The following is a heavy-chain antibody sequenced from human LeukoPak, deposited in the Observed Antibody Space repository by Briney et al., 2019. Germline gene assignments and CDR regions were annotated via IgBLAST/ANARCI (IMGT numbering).Heavy chain of an antibody. CDR2: ISAYNGNT. J-gene: IGHJ5*02. CDR3: ARARQWPYGGWFDP. D-gene: IGHD6-19*01. CDR1: GYTFTSYG. V-gene: IGHV1-18*01. Sequence: WASVKVSCKASGYTFTSYGISWVRQAPGQGLEWMGWISAYNGNTNYAQKLQGRVTMTTDTSTSTAYMELRSLRSDDTAVYYCARARQWPYGGWFDPWGQGTLVTVSS.